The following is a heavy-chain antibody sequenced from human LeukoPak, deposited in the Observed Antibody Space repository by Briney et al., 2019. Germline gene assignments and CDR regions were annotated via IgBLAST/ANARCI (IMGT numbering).Heavy chain of an antibody. V-gene: IGHV4-38-2*02. CDR2: VYHNGET. CDR3: VTPRSWELSDMAV. CDR1: RSSISTNYY. Sequence: SETLSLTCTVSRSSISTNYYWAWIRQSPGTGLEWIGSVYHNGETYYNPSLKSRVIISVDTSRNDFSLRLTSVTAADTALYYCVTPRSWELSDMAVWGKGTTVIVSS. D-gene: IGHD1-26*01. J-gene: IGHJ6*03.